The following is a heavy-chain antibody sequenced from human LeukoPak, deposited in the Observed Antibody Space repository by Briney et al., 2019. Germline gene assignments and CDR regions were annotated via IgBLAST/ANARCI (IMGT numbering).Heavy chain of an antibody. D-gene: IGHD3-10*01. J-gene: IGHJ4*02. CDR3: VKEAYYGWGSSPTFYFDY. V-gene: IGHV3-30*18. CDR2: ISHDVKTT. CDR1: GFTFSNAW. Sequence: GGSLRLSCAASGFTFSNAWMSWVRQAPGKGLEWVAVISHDVKTTYYADSAKGRFTISRDNSRNTVFLQMNRLRPEDTAVYYCVKEAYYGWGSSPTFYFDYWGQGTRVTVSS.